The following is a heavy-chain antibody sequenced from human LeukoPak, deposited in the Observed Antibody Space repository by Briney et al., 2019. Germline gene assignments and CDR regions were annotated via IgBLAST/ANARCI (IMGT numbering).Heavy chain of an antibody. CDR1: GYSFASYW. J-gene: IGHJ4*02. CDR3: ARPVSRDGYNYAY. V-gene: IGHV5-51*01. Sequence: GESLKISCKGSGYSFASYWIGWVRQMPGKGLEWMGIIYPGDSDTRYSPSFQGQVTISADKSISTAYLQWSSLKASDTAMYYCARPVSRDGYNYAYWGQGTLVTVSS. CDR2: IYPGDSDT. D-gene: IGHD5-24*01.